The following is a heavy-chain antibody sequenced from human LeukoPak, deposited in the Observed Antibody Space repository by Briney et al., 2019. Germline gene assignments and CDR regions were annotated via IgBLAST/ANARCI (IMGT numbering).Heavy chain of an antibody. CDR2: ISYDGSNK. D-gene: IGHD3-22*01. CDR1: GFTFSTYG. CDR3: ARDLGQYYDTSDNWFDP. Sequence: GGSLRLSCAASGFTFSTYGMHWVRQAPGKGLEWVAVISYDGSNKYYADSVKGRFTISRDNSKNTLYLQMNSLRAEDTAVYYCARDLGQYYDTSDNWFDPWGQGTLVTVSS. V-gene: IGHV3-30*03. J-gene: IGHJ5*02.